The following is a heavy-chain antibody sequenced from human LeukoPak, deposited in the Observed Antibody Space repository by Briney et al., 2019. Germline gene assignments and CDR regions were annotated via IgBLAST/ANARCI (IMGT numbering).Heavy chain of an antibody. Sequence: PGGSLRLSCAASGFTVSSKYMSWVRQAPGKGLEWVSVIYRGGSTYYADSVKGRFTISRDNSKNTLYLQMNSLRAEDTAVYYCARQLAAPGTRGFDYWGQGTLVTVSS. CDR1: GFTVSSKY. CDR3: ARQLAAPGTRGFDY. V-gene: IGHV3-66*04. CDR2: IYRGGST. D-gene: IGHD6-13*01. J-gene: IGHJ4*02.